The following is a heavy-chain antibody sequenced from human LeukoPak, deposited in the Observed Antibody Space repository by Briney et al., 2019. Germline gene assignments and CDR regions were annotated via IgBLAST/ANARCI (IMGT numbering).Heavy chain of an antibody. V-gene: IGHV3-53*01. J-gene: IGHJ4*02. Sequence: AGSLRLSCTVSGFTVSTNSMSWVRQTPGTGLEWVSFIYSGGSTHYSDSVKGRFTISRDKSKNTLYLQMNSLRAEDTAVYYCARRAGDYSHPYDYWGQGTLVTVSS. D-gene: IGHD3-22*01. CDR2: IYSGGST. CDR1: GFTVSTNS. CDR3: ARRAGDYSHPYDY.